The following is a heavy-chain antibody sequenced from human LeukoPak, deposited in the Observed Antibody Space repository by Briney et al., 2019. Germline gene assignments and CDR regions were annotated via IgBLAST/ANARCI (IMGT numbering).Heavy chain of an antibody. CDR2: ITRSGQNT. Sequence: PGGSLRLSCPASGFPFGDFAMTWVRPVPGGGLQWVSTITRSGQNTYYGDSVKGRFTIFRDDYTGMLYLQMNSLRAEDTAMYYCVKDDCCSMPGCVIDALVVWGQGTVVTVSS. V-gene: IGHV3-23*01. J-gene: IGHJ3*01. D-gene: IGHD2-21*02. CDR3: VKDDCCSMPGCVIDALVV. CDR1: GFPFGDFA.